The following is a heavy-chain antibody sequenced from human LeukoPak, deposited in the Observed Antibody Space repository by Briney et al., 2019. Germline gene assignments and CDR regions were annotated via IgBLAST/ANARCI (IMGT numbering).Heavy chain of an antibody. D-gene: IGHD3-22*01. CDR2: INPSGGST. Sequence: ASVHVSCKASGYTFTSYYMHWVRQAPGQGLEWMGIINPSGGSTSYAQKFQGRVTMTRDTSTSTVYMELSSLRSEDTAVYYCARDRYYYDSSGYIRGISFDYWGQGTLVTVSS. CDR1: GYTFTSYY. J-gene: IGHJ4*02. V-gene: IGHV1-46*01. CDR3: ARDRYYYDSSGYIRGISFDY.